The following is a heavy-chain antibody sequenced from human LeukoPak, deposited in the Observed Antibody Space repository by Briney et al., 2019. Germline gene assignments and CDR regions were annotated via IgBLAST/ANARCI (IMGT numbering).Heavy chain of an antibody. J-gene: IGHJ4*02. CDR3: AKGGHYYDSFYYFDY. CDR1: GFTFSTYS. V-gene: IGHV3-23*01. CDR2: IYPSGDST. D-gene: IGHD3-22*01. Sequence: GGSLRLSCAASGFTFSTYSMTWVRQGPGKGLEWVSRIYPSGDSTFYADSVKGRFTISRDNSKNTLYLQMTSLRAEDTAVYYCAKGGHYYDSFYYFDYWGQGTLVTVSS.